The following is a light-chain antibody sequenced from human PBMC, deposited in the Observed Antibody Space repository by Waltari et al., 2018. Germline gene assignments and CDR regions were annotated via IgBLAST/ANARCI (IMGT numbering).Light chain of an antibody. J-gene: IGLJ3*02. CDR1: SGHSNYA. V-gene: IGLV4-69*01. Sequence: QLVLTQSPSASASLGASVKLTCPLSSGHSNYAIAWHQQQPEKGPRYLMKLNSDGTHKKGDGIPDRFSGSSSGAERYLTISSLQSEDEADYYCQTWGTGIRVFGGGTKLTVL. CDR2: LNSDGTH. CDR3: QTWGTGIRV.